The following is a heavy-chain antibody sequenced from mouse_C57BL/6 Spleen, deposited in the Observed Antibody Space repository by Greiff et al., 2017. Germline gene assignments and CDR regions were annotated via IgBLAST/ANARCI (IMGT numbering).Heavy chain of an antibody. CDR1: GYSFTDYN. D-gene: IGHD2-4*01. V-gene: IGHV1-39*01. Sequence: VQLQQSGPELVKPGASVKISCKASGYSFTDYNMNWVKQSNGKSLEWIGVINPNYGTTSYNQKFKGKAKLTVDQSSSTAYMQLNSLTSEDSAVYYCARTIYYDYDYAMDYWGQGTSVTVSS. CDR2: INPNYGTT. J-gene: IGHJ4*01. CDR3: ARTIYYDYDYAMDY.